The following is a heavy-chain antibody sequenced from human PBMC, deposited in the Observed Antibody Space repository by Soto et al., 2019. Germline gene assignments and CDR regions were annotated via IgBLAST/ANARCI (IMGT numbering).Heavy chain of an antibody. CDR2: INPDGSEK. J-gene: IGHJ4*02. CDR3: VRAKY. V-gene: IGHV3-7*01. D-gene: IGHD6-6*01. CDR1: GVTLSNYW. Sequence: GGSLRLSCAASGVTLSNYWMSWVRQAPGKGPEWMANINPDGSEKYYVDSVKGRFTISRDDAKNSLYLQMNSLRVEDTAVYYCVRAKYWGQGTQVTVSS.